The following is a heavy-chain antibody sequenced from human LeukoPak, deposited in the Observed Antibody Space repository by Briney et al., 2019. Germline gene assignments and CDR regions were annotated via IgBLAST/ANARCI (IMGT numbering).Heavy chain of an antibody. CDR1: GCTFTGYY. J-gene: IGHJ6*03. CDR2: INPNSGGT. D-gene: IGHD2-2*01. V-gene: IGHV1-2*02. CDR3: ARDARGSKYQQPYYYYYMDV. Sequence: GASVKVSCKASGCTFTGYYMHWVRQAPGQGLEWVGWINPNSGGTNYAQKFQGRVTMTRDTSINTAYMELSRLRPDDTAVYYCARDARGSKYQQPYYYYYMDVWGKETTVTVSS.